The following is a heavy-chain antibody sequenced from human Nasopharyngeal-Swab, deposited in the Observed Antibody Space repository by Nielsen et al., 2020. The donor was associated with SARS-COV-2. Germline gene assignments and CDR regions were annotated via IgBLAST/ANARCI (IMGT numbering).Heavy chain of an antibody. CDR1: GGSISSGSYY. CDR3: ARDTRRGGVDY. D-gene: IGHD2-15*01. Sequence: SETLSLTCTVSGGSISSGSYYWSWIRQPAGKGLEWIGYIYYSGSTNYNPSLKSRVTISLDTSKNQFSLKLSSVTAADSAVYYCARDTRRGGVDYWGQGTLVTVSS. CDR2: IYYSGST. J-gene: IGHJ4*02. V-gene: IGHV4-61*10.